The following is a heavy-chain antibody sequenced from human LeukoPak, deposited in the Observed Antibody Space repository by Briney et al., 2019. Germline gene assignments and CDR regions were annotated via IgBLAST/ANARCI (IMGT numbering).Heavy chain of an antibody. J-gene: IGHJ4*02. D-gene: IGHD4-17*01. Sequence: GGSLRLSCAASGFTFSSYEMNWVRQAPGKGLEWVSYISSSGSTKYYADSVMGRFTLSRDNAKKSLYLQMNSLRVEDTAVYYCAREALTDTTFGPYDYWGRGTLVTVSS. V-gene: IGHV3-48*03. CDR3: AREALTDTTFGPYDY. CDR2: ISSSGSTK. CDR1: GFTFSSYE.